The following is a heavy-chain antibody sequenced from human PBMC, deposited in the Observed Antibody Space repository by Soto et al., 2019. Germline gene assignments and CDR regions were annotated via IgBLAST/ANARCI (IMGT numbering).Heavy chain of an antibody. J-gene: IGHJ4*02. CDR1: GGSISSSSYY. V-gene: IGHV4-39*01. Sequence: SETLSLTCTVSGGSISSSSYYWGWIRQPPGKGLEWIGSIYYSGSTYYNPSLKSRVTISVDTSKNQFSLKLSSVTAADTAVYYCERRINVAARLDYWGQGTLVTVSS. CDR2: IYYSGST. CDR3: ERRINVAARLDY. D-gene: IGHD6-6*01.